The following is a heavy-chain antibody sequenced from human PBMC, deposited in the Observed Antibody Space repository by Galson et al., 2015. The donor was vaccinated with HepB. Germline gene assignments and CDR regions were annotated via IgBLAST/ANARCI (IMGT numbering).Heavy chain of an antibody. CDR3: ARGLSTGTTRFDP. V-gene: IGHV4-31*03. D-gene: IGHD1-1*01. CDR1: GGSISSGGYY. Sequence: TLSLTCTVSGGSISSGGYYWSWIRQHPGKGLEWIGYIYYSGSTYYNPSLKSRVTISVDTSKNQFSLKLSSVTAADTAVYYCARGLSTGTTRFDPWGQGTLVTVSS. J-gene: IGHJ5*02. CDR2: IYYSGST.